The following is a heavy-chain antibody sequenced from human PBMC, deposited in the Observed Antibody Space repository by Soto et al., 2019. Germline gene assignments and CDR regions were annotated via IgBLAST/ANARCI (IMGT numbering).Heavy chain of an antibody. Sequence: ASAKVSCKASGYTFTSYAMHWVRQAPGQRLEWMGWINAGNGNTKYSQKFQGRVTITRDTSASTAYRELSSLRSEDTAVYYCARDKSHFWSRPGELENWFEPWGQGTLVTVSS. J-gene: IGHJ5*02. CDR1: GYTFTSYA. D-gene: IGHD3-3*02. V-gene: IGHV1-3*01. CDR3: ARDKSHFWSRPGELENWFEP. CDR2: INAGNGNT.